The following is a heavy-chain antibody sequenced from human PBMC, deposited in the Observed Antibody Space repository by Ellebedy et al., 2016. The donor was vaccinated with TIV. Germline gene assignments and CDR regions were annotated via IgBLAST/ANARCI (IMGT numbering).Heavy chain of an antibody. CDR1: GFTFSSYA. CDR2: ISGSAGST. J-gene: IGHJ4*02. CDR3: AKGTLGATGTFDY. Sequence: GESLKISCAASGFTFSSYAMTWVRQAPGKGLEWVSTISGSAGSTYYADSVKGRFTISRDNSKRTLYLQMGSLRAEDTAVYYCAKGTLGATGTFDYWGQGTLVTVSS. D-gene: IGHD1-26*01. V-gene: IGHV3-23*01.